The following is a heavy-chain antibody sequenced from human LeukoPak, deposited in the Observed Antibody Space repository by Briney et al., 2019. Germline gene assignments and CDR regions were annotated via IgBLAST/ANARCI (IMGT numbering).Heavy chain of an antibody. J-gene: IGHJ6*02. V-gene: IGHV4-4*07. CDR3: ARGTYGSGSYFWPSTYYGMDV. CDR2: IYTSGST. Sequence: SETLSLTCTVSGGSISSYYWSWIRQPAGKGLEWIGRIYTSGSTNYNSSLKSRVTMSVDTSKNQFSLKLSSVTAADTAVYYCARGTYGSGSYFWPSTYYGMDVWGQGTTVTVSS. CDR1: GGSISSYY. D-gene: IGHD3-10*01.